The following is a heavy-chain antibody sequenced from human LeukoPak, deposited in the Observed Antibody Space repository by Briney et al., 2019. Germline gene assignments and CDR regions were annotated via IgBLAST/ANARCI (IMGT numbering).Heavy chain of an antibody. CDR3: TRGSSWFAFDI. Sequence: SETLSLTCAVSGGSISSSHHWTWIRQPPGKGLEWIGSIYYSGNTYYSPSLRSRVTISVDTSKIQFSLKLTSVTAADTAAYYCTRGSSWFAFDIWGQGTLVTVSS. CDR2: IYYSGNT. D-gene: IGHD6-13*01. V-gene: IGHV4-39*01. CDR1: GGSISSSHH. J-gene: IGHJ3*02.